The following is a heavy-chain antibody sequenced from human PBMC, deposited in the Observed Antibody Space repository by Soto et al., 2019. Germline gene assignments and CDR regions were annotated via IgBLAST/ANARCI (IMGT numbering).Heavy chain of an antibody. CDR3: AGEGVTSSMSLPWMGYHYYGLDV. V-gene: IGHV1-69*12. J-gene: IGHJ6*02. D-gene: IGHD2-2*01. CDR2: IMPMFGVT. CDR1: GGTFNSHT. Sequence: QVQLVQSGAEVKKPGSSVKVSCRAPGGTFNSHTITWVRQAPGQGLEWMGGIMPMFGVTNYARKFQGRLTMTANESTTTDYMEVSGLTSEDTAVYYCAGEGVTSSMSLPWMGYHYYGLDVWGQGTTVIVSS.